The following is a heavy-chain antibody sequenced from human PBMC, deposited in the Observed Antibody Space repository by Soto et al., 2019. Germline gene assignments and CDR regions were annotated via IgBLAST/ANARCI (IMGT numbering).Heavy chain of an antibody. CDR1: GGTFSSYA. Sequence: QVQLVQSGAEVKKPGSSVKVSCKASGGTFSSYAVSWVRQAPGQGLEWMGGIIPIFGTANYAQKFQGRVTITADESTSTAYMELSSLRSEDTAVYYCARGLGQLWLRGGYYFAYWGQGTLVTVSS. D-gene: IGHD5-18*01. CDR2: IIPIFGTA. V-gene: IGHV1-69*01. J-gene: IGHJ4*02. CDR3: ARGLGQLWLRGGYYFAY.